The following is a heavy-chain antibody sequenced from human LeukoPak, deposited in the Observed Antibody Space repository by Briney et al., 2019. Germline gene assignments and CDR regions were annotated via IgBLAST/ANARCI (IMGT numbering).Heavy chain of an antibody. Sequence: SETLSLTCAVYGGSFSGYYWSWIRQPPGKGLEWIGEINHSGSTNYNPSLKSRVTISVDTSKNQFSLKLSSVTAADTAVYYCARQRGSSGWYYFDYWGQGTLVTVSS. CDR2: INHSGST. CDR3: ARQRGSSGWYYFDY. J-gene: IGHJ4*02. D-gene: IGHD6-19*01. V-gene: IGHV4-34*01. CDR1: GGSFSGYY.